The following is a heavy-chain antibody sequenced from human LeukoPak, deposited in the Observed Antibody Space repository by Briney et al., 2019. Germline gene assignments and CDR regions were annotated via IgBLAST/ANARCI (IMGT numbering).Heavy chain of an antibody. Sequence: GGSLRLSCAASGFTLSDYYMSWIRQAPGKGLEWVSYSSSSGSTIYYADSVKGRFAISRDNAKNSLYLQMNSLRAEDTAVYYCARRRDFIDYWDQGTLVTVSS. V-gene: IGHV3-11*01. CDR3: ARRRDFIDY. D-gene: IGHD3/OR15-3a*01. J-gene: IGHJ4*02. CDR2: SSSSGSTI. CDR1: GFTLSDYY.